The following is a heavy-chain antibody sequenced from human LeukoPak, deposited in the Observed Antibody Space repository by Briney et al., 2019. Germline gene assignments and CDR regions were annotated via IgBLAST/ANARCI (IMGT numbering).Heavy chain of an antibody. CDR3: AREERFLEWFAWFDP. V-gene: IGHV1-18*01. CDR1: GYTFTSYG. Sequence: ASVKVSYKASGYTFTSYGISWVRQAPGQGLEWMGWISAYNGNTNYAQKLQGRVTMTTDTSTSTAYMELRSLRSDDTAVYYCAREERFLEWFAWFDPWGQGTLVTVSS. D-gene: IGHD3-3*01. J-gene: IGHJ5*02. CDR2: ISAYNGNT.